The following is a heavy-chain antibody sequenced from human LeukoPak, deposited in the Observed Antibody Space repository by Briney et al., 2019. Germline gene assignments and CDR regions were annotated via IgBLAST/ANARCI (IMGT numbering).Heavy chain of an antibody. CDR1: GFTFDDYA. CDR2: ISWDGGST. Sequence: PGGSLRLSCAASGFTFDDYAMHWVRQAPGKGLEWVSLISWDGGSTYYADSVKGRFTISRDNSKNSLYLQMNSPRAEDTAIHYCVRDFVEMSTRTGAFDIWGQGTLVTVSS. V-gene: IGHV3-43D*03. D-gene: IGHD5-24*01. J-gene: IGHJ3*02. CDR3: VRDFVEMSTRTGAFDI.